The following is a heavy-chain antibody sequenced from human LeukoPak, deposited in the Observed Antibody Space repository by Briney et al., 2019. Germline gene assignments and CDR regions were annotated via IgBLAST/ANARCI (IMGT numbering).Heavy chain of an antibody. Sequence: GGSLRLSCAASGFTFSSYGMHWVRQAPGKGLEWVAVIWYDGSNKYYADSVKGRFTISRDNPKNTLYLQMNSLRAEDTAVYYCARGARLTYYYYGMDVWGQGTTVTVSS. V-gene: IGHV3-33*01. CDR2: IWYDGSNK. J-gene: IGHJ6*02. CDR1: GFTFSSYG. D-gene: IGHD6-25*01. CDR3: ARGARLTYYYYGMDV.